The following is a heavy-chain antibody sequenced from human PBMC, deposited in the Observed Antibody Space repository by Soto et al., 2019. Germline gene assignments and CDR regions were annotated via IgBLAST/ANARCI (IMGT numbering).Heavy chain of an antibody. V-gene: IGHV4-59*08. D-gene: IGHD4-17*01. CDR3: ARNYGDYVDY. CDR1: GGSISSYY. CDR2: IYYSGST. Sequence: PSETQSLTCTFSGGSISSYYWSWIRQPPGKGLECIGYIYYSGSTNYNPSLKSRVTISVDTSKNQFSLKLSSVTAADTAVYYCARNYGDYVDYWGQGTLVTVSS. J-gene: IGHJ4*02.